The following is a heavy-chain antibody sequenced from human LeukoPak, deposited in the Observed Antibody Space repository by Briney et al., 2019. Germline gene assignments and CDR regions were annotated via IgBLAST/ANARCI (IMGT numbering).Heavy chain of an antibody. V-gene: IGHV1-46*01. Sequence: GASVKVSCKASGYTFTGYYMHWVRQAPGQGLEWMGIINPSGGSTSYAQKFQGRVTMTRDMSTSTVYMELSSLRSEDTAVYYCARDQEEYSSGWTHYYYYYMDVWGKGTTVTVSS. D-gene: IGHD6-19*01. CDR2: INPSGGST. CDR1: GYTFTGYY. J-gene: IGHJ6*03. CDR3: ARDQEEYSSGWTHYYYYYMDV.